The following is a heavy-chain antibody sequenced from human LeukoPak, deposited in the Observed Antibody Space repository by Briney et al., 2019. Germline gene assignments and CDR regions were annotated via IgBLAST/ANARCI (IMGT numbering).Heavy chain of an antibody. CDR1: GGSFSGYY. J-gene: IGHJ4*02. CDR2: INHSGST. Sequence: SETLSLTCDVYGGSFSGYYWSWIRQPPGKGLEWIGEINHSGSTNYNPSLKSRVTISVDTSKNQFSLKLSSVTAADTAVYYCASNGGQIVGATRKFDYWGQGTLVTVSS. D-gene: IGHD1-26*01. CDR3: ASNGGQIVGATRKFDY. V-gene: IGHV4-34*01.